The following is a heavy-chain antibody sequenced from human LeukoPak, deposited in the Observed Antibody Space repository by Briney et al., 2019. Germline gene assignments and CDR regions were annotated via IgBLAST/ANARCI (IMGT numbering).Heavy chain of an antibody. J-gene: IGHJ4*02. CDR2: IYYSGST. D-gene: IGHD6-13*01. V-gene: IGHV4-28*01. Sequence: SETLSLTCAVSGYSISSSNWWGWIRQPPGKGLEWIGYIYYSGSTYYNPSLKSRVTMSVDTSKNQFSLKLSSVTAVDTAVYYCATLGPPAASNYWGQGTLVTVSS. CDR1: GYSISSSNW. CDR3: ATLGPPAASNY.